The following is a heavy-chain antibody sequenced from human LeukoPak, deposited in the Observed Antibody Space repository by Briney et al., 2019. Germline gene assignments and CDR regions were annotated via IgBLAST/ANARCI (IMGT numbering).Heavy chain of an antibody. D-gene: IGHD4-17*01. CDR2: ISGSGGST. J-gene: IGHJ4*02. V-gene: IGHV3-23*01. CDR1: GFTFSSYA. Sequence: PGGSLRLSCAASGFTFSSYAMSWVRQAPGKGLEWVSAISGSGGSTYYADSVKGRFTISRDNAKNSLYLQMNSLRAEDTAVYYCARESRFGDLNYWGQGTLVTVSS. CDR3: ARESRFGDLNY.